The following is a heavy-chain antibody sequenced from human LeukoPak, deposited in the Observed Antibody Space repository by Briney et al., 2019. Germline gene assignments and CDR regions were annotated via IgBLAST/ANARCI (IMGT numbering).Heavy chain of an antibody. CDR1: GFTFSSYA. CDR2: ISYDGSNK. J-gene: IGHJ4*02. V-gene: IGHV3-30-3*01. Sequence: PGGSLRLSCAASGFTFSSYAMHRVRQAPGKGLEWVAVISYDGSNKYYADSVKGRFTISRDNSKNTLYLQMNSLRAEDTTVYYCARDFNSGSYYGPIDYWGQGTLVTVSS. CDR3: ARDFNSGSYYGPIDY. D-gene: IGHD1-26*01.